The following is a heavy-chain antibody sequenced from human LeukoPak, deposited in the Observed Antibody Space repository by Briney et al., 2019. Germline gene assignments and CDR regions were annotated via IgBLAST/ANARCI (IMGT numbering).Heavy chain of an antibody. J-gene: IGHJ4*02. V-gene: IGHV3-21*01. CDR3: ARDWEVGNFDY. CDR1: GFTFSSYS. D-gene: IGHD1-26*01. CDR2: ISSSSSYL. Sequence: GGSLTLSCTASGFTFSSYSVNWVRQAPGKGLVWVSYISSSSSYLYYAGSVKGRFTISRDNAKNSLYLQMSSLRAEDTAVYYCARDWEVGNFDYWGQGTLVTVSS.